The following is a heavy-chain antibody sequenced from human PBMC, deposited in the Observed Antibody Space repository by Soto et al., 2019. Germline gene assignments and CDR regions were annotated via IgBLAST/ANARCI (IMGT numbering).Heavy chain of an antibody. CDR2: ISSDGHHQ. CDR1: ALTFNAYA. CDR3: SRGTYYPQSSGLHADY. D-gene: IGHD3-22*01. J-gene: IGHJ4*02. V-gene: IGHV3-30*03. Sequence: GGSLRVCCAPSALTFNAYAMYTVRQAAGRGLEWVAIISSDGHHQFYLDNLRGRFTVSRDNSKNTLYLQMNSLRPEDTAVYYCSRGTYYPQSSGLHADYWGPGTVVTVSS.